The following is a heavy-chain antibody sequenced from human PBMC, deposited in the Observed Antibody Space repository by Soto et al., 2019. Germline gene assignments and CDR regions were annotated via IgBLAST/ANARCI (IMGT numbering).Heavy chain of an antibody. CDR3: TYCSGGSCYSQYYYYGMDV. V-gene: IGHV3-48*02. CDR2: ISSSSSTI. D-gene: IGHD2-15*01. CDR1: GFTFSSYS. Sequence: GESLKISCAASGFTFSSYSMNWVRQAPGKGLEWVSYISSSSSTIYYADSVKGRFTISRDNAKNSLYLQMNSLRDEDTAVYYCTYCSGGSCYSQYYYYGMDVWGQGTTVTVSS. J-gene: IGHJ6*02.